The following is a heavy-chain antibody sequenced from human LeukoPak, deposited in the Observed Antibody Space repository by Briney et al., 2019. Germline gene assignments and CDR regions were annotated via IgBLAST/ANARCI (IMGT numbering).Heavy chain of an antibody. D-gene: IGHD3-16*01. J-gene: IGHJ3*02. V-gene: IGHV3-33*08. CDR2: IWYGGSNK. Sequence: GGSLRLSCAASGFTFSSYGMHWVRQAPGKGLEWVAVIWYGGSNKYYADSVKGRFTISRDNSKNTLYLQMNSLRAEDTAVYYCARDAGGLDAFDIWGQGTMVTVSS. CDR1: GFTFSSYG. CDR3: ARDAGGLDAFDI.